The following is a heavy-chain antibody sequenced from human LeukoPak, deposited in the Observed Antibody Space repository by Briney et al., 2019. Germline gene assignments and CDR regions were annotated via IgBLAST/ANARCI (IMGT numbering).Heavy chain of an antibody. CDR1: GYTFTGYY. V-gene: IGHV1-2*06. J-gene: IGHJ5*02. CDR3: ARDRVESITIFAGFDP. CDR2: INPNSGGT. D-gene: IGHD3-3*01. Sequence: VASVKVSCKASGYTFTGYYMHWVRQAPGQGLEWMGRINPNSGGTNYAQKFQGRVTMTRDTSISTAYMELSRLRSDDTAVYYCARDRVESITIFAGFDPWGQGTLVTVSS.